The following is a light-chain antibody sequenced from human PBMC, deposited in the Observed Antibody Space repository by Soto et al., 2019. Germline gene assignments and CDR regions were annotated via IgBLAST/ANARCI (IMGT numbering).Light chain of an antibody. V-gene: IGLV2-14*01. CDR2: DVS. CDR1: SSDVGGYNY. J-gene: IGLJ1*01. CDR3: SSYTTSNTRQIV. Sequence: QSALTQPASVSGSPGQSITISCTGTSSDVGGYNYVSWYQQHPGKAPKFMIYDVSNRPSGVSNRFSDSKSGNTASLTISGLQAEYEADYYCSSYTTSNTRQIVFGTGTKLTVL.